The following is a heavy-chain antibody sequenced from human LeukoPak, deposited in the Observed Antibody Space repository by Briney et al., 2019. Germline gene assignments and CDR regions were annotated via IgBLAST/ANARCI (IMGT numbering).Heavy chain of an antibody. J-gene: IGHJ3*02. D-gene: IGHD6-19*01. CDR3: ATYSSGWPLDAFDI. CDR2: IYYSGST. Sequence: TSETLSLTCTVSGGSISSYYWSWIRQPPGKGLEWIGYIYYSGSTNYNPSLKSRVTISVDTSKNQFSLKLSSVTAADTAVYYCATYSSGWPLDAFDIWGQGTMVTVSS. CDR1: GGSISSYY. V-gene: IGHV4-59*01.